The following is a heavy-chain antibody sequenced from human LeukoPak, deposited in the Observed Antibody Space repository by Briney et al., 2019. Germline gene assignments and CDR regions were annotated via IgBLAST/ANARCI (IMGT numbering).Heavy chain of an antibody. CDR1: GFTFSDFY. CDR2: VSSSGSTI. CDR3: ARAGTTVTIMTSYYYYYYMDV. D-gene: IGHD4-17*01. V-gene: IGHV3-11*04. J-gene: IGHJ6*03. Sequence: PGGSLRLSCGASGFTFSDFYMSWIRQAPGKGLEWVSYVSSSGSTIYYADSVKGRFTISRDNAKNSLYLQMNSLRAEDTAVYYCARAGTTVTIMTSYYYYYYMDVWGKGTTVTVSS.